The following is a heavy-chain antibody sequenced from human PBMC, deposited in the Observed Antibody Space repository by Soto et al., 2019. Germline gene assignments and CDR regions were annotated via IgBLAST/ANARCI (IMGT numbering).Heavy chain of an antibody. J-gene: IGHJ5*02. CDR2: IYPGDSDT. CDR1: EYSITSYW. Sequence: GVPMKNSCRGSEYSITSYWIGWVRQKPGKGLEWMGIIYPGDSDTRYSPSFQGQVTISADKSISTAYLQWSSLKASDTAMYYCARSGVGAKFYNWFDPWGQGTLVTV. CDR3: ARSGVGAKFYNWFDP. V-gene: IGHV5-51*01. D-gene: IGHD1-26*01.